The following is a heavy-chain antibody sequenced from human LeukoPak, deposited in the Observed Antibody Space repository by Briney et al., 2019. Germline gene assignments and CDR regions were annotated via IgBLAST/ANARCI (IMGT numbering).Heavy chain of an antibody. J-gene: IGHJ3*01. CDR2: INPSGGST. D-gene: IGHD5-24*01. CDR1: GYTFTSYY. V-gene: IGHV1-46*01. Sequence: GASVKVSCKASGYTFTSYYMHWVRQAPGQGLEGMGIINPSGGSTSYAQKFQGRVTMTRDMSTSTVYMELSGLRSDDTAVYYCARVRDGYNDAYDVWGQGTMVTVPS. CDR3: ARVRDGYNDAYDV.